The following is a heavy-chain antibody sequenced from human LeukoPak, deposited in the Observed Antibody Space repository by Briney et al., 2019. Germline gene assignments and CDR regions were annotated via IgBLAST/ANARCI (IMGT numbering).Heavy chain of an antibody. CDR2: ISATGGST. V-gene: IGHV3-23*01. CDR3: AKGDSNAITYNWFDP. CDR1: GFTFSSYA. Sequence: GGSLRLSCAVSGFTFSSYAMSWVRQAPGKGLEWVSAISATGGSTYYADSVKGWFTVSRDNSRDRLYLQMNSLRAEDTAVYYCAKGDSNAITYNWFDPWGQGTLVTVSS. J-gene: IGHJ5*02. D-gene: IGHD2-2*01.